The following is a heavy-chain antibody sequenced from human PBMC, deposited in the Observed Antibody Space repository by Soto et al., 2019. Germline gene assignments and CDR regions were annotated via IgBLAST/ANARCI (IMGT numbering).Heavy chain of an antibody. CDR1: GYDFTAYD. CDR3: GRGPSPRAPEGGTHDYSAMDV. D-gene: IGHD2-15*01. V-gene: IGHV1-8*02. J-gene: IGHJ6*02. Sequence: ASVKVSCKASGYDFTAYDINWVRQASGQGLEWMGWMNPINGATGSARRFQGRVSMTRNTATGTAYLELTSLRSDDTAVYYCGRGPSPRAPEGGTHDYSAMDVWG. CDR2: MNPINGAT.